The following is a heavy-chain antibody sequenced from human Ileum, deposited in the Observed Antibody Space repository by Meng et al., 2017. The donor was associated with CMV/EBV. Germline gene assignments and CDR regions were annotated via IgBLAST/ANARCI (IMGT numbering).Heavy chain of an antibody. V-gene: IGHV4-59*01. CDR1: VGFTPGSY. D-gene: IGHD3/OR15-3a*01. Sequence: HVPPQASGPAPAKPPDTLALTSPAPVGFTPGSYWSWTRQTPGKGLEWIGCMHYSGSTNYNPSLNSRATISMDTSKKQFSLKLTSVTAADTAVYYCARDFWTGYGWFDPWGQGTLVTVSS. CDR3: ARDFWTGYGWFDP. CDR2: MHYSGST. J-gene: IGHJ5*02.